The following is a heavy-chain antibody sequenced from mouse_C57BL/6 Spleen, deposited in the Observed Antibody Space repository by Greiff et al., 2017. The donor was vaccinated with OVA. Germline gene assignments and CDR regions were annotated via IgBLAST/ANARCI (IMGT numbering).Heavy chain of an antibody. CDR3: ARNWDGRFAY. Sequence: EVQLVESGGGLVKPGGSLKLSCAASGFTFSSYAMSWVRQTPEKRLEWVATISDGGSYTYYPDNVKGRFTISRDNAKNNLYLQMSHLKSEDTARYYCARNWDGRFAYWGQGTLVTVSA. D-gene: IGHD4-1*01. CDR1: GFTFSSYA. CDR2: ISDGGSYT. V-gene: IGHV5-4*01. J-gene: IGHJ3*01.